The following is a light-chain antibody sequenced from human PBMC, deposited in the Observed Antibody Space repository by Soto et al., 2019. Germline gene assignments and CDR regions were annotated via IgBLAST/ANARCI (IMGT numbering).Light chain of an antibody. CDR2: DAS. CDR1: QPLASN. Sequence: EILMTQSPAPLSVSPGERATLSCRASQPLASNVAWYQQRPGPPPRLLIYDASSRATGIPDRFSGGGSGTVFTLSISRLDPEYFAVYYCQQYGSSPTLGQGTKVDIK. CDR3: QQYGSSPT. J-gene: IGKJ1*01. V-gene: IGKV3-20*01.